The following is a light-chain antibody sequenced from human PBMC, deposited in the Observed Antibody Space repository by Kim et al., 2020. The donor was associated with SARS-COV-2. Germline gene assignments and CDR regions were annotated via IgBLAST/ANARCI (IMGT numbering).Light chain of an antibody. Sequence: SITISCTGTRSDVGGYNYVSWYQQHPGKAPKLMIYDVSKRPSGVSNRFSGSKSGNTASLTISGLQAEDEADYYCSSYTSSSTSYVFGTGTKVTVL. CDR2: DVS. J-gene: IGLJ1*01. CDR1: RSDVGGYNY. V-gene: IGLV2-14*04. CDR3: SSYTSSSTSYV.